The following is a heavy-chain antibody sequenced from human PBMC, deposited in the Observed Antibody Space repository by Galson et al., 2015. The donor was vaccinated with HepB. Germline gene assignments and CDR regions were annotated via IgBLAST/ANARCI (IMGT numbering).Heavy chain of an antibody. J-gene: IGHJ4*02. CDR1: GFSVSSNY. D-gene: IGHD3-22*01. CDR2: IYSGGNT. Sequence: SLRLSCAVSGFSVSSNYMTWVRQAPGKGLECVAHIYSGGNTYYADSVKGRFTVSRDNSKNTLHLQMNSLRAEDAAVYYCARGLVSSGYYGDYWGQGTLVTVSS. CDR3: ARGLVSSGYYGDY. V-gene: IGHV3-53*01.